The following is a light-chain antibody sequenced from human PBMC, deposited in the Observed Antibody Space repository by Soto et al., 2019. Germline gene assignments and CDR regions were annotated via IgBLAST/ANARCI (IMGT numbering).Light chain of an antibody. V-gene: IGKV1-5*03. J-gene: IGKJ1*01. Sequence: DIQMTQSPSTLSAFVGDRVTITCRASQSISHWLAWYQQKPGKAPKLLIYKASSLESGVPSRFSGSGSGTEFTLTISSLQPDDFATYYCQQYNSYPTFGQGTKVDIK. CDR1: QSISHW. CDR3: QQYNSYPT. CDR2: KAS.